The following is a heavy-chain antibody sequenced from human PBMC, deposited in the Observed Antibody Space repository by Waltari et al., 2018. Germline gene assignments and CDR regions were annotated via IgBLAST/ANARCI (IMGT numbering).Heavy chain of an antibody. J-gene: IGHJ4*02. V-gene: IGHV3-7*01. CDR2: IKQDGSEK. CDR1: GFTFSTYW. Sequence: EVQLVESGGDLVQPGGSLRLSCAGSGFTFSTYWMSWVRQAPGKGLEWVANIKQDGSEKYYVDSVKGRFTISRDNAKNSLYLQMNSLRDEDTAVYYCARGLSIRAMTMVVTIDYWGQGTLVTVSS. CDR3: ARGLSIRAMTMVVTIDY. D-gene: IGHD4-17*01.